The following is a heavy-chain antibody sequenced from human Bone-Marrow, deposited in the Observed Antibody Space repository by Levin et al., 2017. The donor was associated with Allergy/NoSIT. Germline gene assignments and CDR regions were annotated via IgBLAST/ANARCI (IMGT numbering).Heavy chain of an antibody. D-gene: IGHD3-10*01. V-gene: IGHV4-34*01. CDR1: GRSSSAYY. CDR3: ASGVGEDY. Sequence: SQTLSLTCAVYGRSSSAYYWSWLRQPPGKGLEWIGEINHSGSTNYNPSLKGRVTISVDTSKNQFSLKLSSVTAADTAVYYCASGVGEDYWGQGTLVTVSS. CDR2: INHSGST. J-gene: IGHJ4*02.